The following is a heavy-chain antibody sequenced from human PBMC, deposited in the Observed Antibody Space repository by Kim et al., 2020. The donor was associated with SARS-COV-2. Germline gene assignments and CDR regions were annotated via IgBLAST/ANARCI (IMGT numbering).Heavy chain of an antibody. CDR1: GYSFTSSW. CDR2: IDPSDSYT. D-gene: IGHD2-2*01. Sequence: GESLKISCKGSGYSFTSSWINWVRHMPGKGLEWMGRIDPSDSYTYYSPSFQGHVTISSDSSINTAYLQWSSLKASDTALYFCARQDEYCSSTTCYSRYDFWGQGTRVTVSS. CDR3: ARQDEYCSSTTCYSRYDF. V-gene: IGHV5-10-1*01. J-gene: IGHJ4*02.